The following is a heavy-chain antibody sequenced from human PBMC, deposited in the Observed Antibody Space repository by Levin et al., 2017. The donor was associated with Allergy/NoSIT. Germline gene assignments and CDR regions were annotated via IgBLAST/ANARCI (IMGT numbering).Heavy chain of an antibody. Sequence: GGSLRLSCAASGFTFSSYGIHWVRQAPGKGLEWVSIISYDGSNKYYGDSVKGRFTISRDNSKDTVYLQINNVRREDTAVYYGARDTVGYYYGLDVWGQGTAVIVSS. J-gene: IGHJ6*02. V-gene: IGHV3-33*01. D-gene: IGHD2-15*01. CDR2: ISYDGSNK. CDR1: GFTFSSYG. CDR3: ARDTVGYYYGLDV.